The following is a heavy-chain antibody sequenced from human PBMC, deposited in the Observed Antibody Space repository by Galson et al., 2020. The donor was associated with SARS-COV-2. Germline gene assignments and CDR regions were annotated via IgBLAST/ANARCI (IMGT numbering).Heavy chain of an antibody. Sequence: GGSLRLSCAASGFTFSSYAMHWVRQAPGKGLEWVAVISYDGSNKYYADSVKGRFTISRDNSKNTLYLQMNSLRAEDTAVYYCAKRSGYSYGSMDVWGKGTTVTVSS. CDR3: AKRSGYSYGSMDV. V-gene: IGHV3-30-3*01. CDR1: GFTFSSYA. CDR2: ISYDGSNK. J-gene: IGHJ6*04. D-gene: IGHD5-18*01.